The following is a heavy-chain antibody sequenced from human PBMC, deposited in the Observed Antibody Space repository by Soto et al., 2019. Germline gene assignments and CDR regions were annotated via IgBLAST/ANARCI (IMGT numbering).Heavy chain of an antibody. Sequence: SVKVSCKASGGTFSSYAISWVRQAPGQGLEWMGGIIPIFGTANYAQKFQGRVTITADESTSTAYMELSSLRSEDTAVYYCARVSGRYDNWFDPWGQGTLVTVSS. CDR3: ARVSGRYDNWFDP. D-gene: IGHD1-26*01. CDR2: IIPIFGTA. CDR1: GGTFSSYA. J-gene: IGHJ5*02. V-gene: IGHV1-69*13.